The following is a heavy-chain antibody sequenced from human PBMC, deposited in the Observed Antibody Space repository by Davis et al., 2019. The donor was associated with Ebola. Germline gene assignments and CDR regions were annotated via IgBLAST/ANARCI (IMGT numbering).Heavy chain of an antibody. CDR2: IIPILGIA. J-gene: IGHJ4*02. Sequence: SVKVSCKASGYTFTSYAISWVRQAPGQGLEWMGGIIPILGIANYAQKFQGRVTITADESTSTAYMELRSLRSEDTAVYYCARGQGGWLQPFDYWGQGTLVTVSS. CDR3: ARGQGGWLQPFDY. V-gene: IGHV1-69*10. D-gene: IGHD5-24*01. CDR1: GYTFTSYA.